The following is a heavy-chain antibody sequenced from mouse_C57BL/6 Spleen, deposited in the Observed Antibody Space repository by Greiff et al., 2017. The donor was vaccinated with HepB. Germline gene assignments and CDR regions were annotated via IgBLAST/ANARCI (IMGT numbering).Heavy chain of an antibody. CDR3: ARSTVVPYYFDY. D-gene: IGHD1-1*01. CDR1: GYTFTSYW. CDR2: IDPSDSYT. V-gene: IGHV1-69*01. J-gene: IGHJ2*01. Sequence: QVQLQQPGAELVMPGASVKLSCKASGYTFTSYWMHWVKQRPGQGLEWIGEIDPSDSYTNYNQKFKGKSTLTVDKSSSTAYMQLSSLTSEDSAVSYCARSTVVPYYFDYWGQGTTLTVSS.